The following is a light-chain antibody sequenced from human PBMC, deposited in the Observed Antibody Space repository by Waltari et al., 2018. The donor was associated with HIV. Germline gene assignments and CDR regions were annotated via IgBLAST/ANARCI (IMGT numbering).Light chain of an antibody. CDR1: SSDVAGSTY. V-gene: IGLV2-8*01. CDR3: SSYAGSNNRWV. Sequence: QSALTQPPSASGSPGQSVTISCTGTSSDVAGSTYVSWYQHHPGKAPKLRIYEVSKRPSGVPDRFSGSKSGSTASLTVSGLQAEDEADYYCSSYAGSNNRWVFGGGTKLTAL. CDR2: EVS. J-gene: IGLJ3*02.